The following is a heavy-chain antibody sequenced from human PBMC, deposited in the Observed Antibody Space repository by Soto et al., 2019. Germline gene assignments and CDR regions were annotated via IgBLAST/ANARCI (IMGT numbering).Heavy chain of an antibody. Sequence: QVQLQESGPGLVKPSETLFLTCTVSGGSISSYYWSWIRQPPGKGLEWIGYIYYSGSTKYNPSLRSRVTISVDTSKNQFSLKLISVTAADTAVYYGARVRCIGGSCFSYWGQGTLVTVPS. CDR2: IYYSGST. V-gene: IGHV4-59*01. CDR3: ARVRCIGGSCFSY. CDR1: GGSISSYY. J-gene: IGHJ4*02. D-gene: IGHD2-15*01.